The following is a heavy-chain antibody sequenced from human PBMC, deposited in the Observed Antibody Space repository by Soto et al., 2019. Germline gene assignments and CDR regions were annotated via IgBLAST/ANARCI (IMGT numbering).Heavy chain of an antibody. J-gene: IGHJ6*03. CDR1: GYSISSSSYY. V-gene: IGHV4-39*01. Sequence: SETLSLTCIVSGYSISSSSYYWGWIRQPPGKGLESIGSIYYGGSTYYTPSLKSRATISVDTSKNQFSLKLSSVAAADTAVYYCAGLERYYYFMDVWGKGTTVTVSS. CDR2: IYYGGST. CDR3: AGLERYYYFMDV.